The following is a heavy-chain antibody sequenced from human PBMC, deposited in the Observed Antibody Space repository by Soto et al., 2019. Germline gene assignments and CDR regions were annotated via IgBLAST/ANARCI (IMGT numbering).Heavy chain of an antibody. J-gene: IGHJ4*02. D-gene: IGHD3-22*01. CDR2: ISGSGGST. Sequence: GGSLSLSCAASGFSFSSYAMSWVRHAPGKGLEWVSAISGSGGSTYYADSVKGRFTISRDNSKNTLYLQMNSLRAEDTAVYYCAKAPQYYYDSSGYYGSGAFDYWGQGTLVTVSS. CDR3: AKAPQYYYDSSGYYGSGAFDY. CDR1: GFSFSSYA. V-gene: IGHV3-23*01.